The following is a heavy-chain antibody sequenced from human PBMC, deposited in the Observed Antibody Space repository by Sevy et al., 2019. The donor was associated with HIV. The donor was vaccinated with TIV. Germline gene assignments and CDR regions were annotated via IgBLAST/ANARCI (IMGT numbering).Heavy chain of an antibody. CDR2: ISSSGTTI. D-gene: IGHD3-22*01. CDR1: GFTFSSYE. Sequence: GESLKISCEASGFTFSSYEMNWVRQAPGKGLEWVSYISSSGTTIKYAYSVKGRFTISRDNAKNSLYMQMNSLRAEDTAVYYCARVDANYDKGFDPWGQGTLVTVSS. V-gene: IGHV3-48*03. CDR3: ARVDANYDKGFDP. J-gene: IGHJ5*02.